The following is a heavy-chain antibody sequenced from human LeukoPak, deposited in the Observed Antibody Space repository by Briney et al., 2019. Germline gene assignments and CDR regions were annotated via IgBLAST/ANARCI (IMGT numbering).Heavy chain of an antibody. CDR3: ARPKSVAGPFDY. J-gene: IGHJ4*02. Sequence: NPSETLSLTCAVYGGSFSGYYWSWIRQPPGKGLEWIGEINHSGSTNYNPSLKSRVTISVDTSKNQFSLKLSSVTAADTAVYYCARPKSVAGPFDYWSQGTLVTVSS. V-gene: IGHV4-34*01. D-gene: IGHD6-19*01. CDR2: INHSGST. CDR1: GGSFSGYY.